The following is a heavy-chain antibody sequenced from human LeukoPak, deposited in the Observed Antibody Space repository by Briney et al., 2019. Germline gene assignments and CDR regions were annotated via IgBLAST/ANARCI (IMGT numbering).Heavy chain of an antibody. D-gene: IGHD5-12*01. J-gene: IGHJ5*02. CDR2: ISSSSSTI. Sequence: PGGSLRLSCAASGFTFSSYSMNWVRQAPGKGLEWVSYISSSSSTIYYADSVKGRFTISRDNAKNSLYLQMNSLRAEDTAVYYCARHLRGYSGYDSWFDPWGQGTLVTVSS. CDR3: ARHLRGYSGYDSWFDP. V-gene: IGHV3-48*01. CDR1: GFTFSSYS.